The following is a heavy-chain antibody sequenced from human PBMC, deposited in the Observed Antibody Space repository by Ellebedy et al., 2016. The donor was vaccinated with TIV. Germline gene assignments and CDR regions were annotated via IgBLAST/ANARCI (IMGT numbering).Heavy chain of an antibody. D-gene: IGHD6-6*01. Sequence: AASVKVSCKASGYTFGSYVIHWARQAPGQGLEWMGWISPYTGNTNYAQKVRGRVTMTTDTSTSTAYMELRSLRSDDTAVYYCERGGAVRPGRGSDWWGQGTLVTVSS. CDR3: ERGGAVRPGRGSDW. J-gene: IGHJ4*02. V-gene: IGHV1-18*04. CDR2: ISPYTGNT. CDR1: GYTFGSYV.